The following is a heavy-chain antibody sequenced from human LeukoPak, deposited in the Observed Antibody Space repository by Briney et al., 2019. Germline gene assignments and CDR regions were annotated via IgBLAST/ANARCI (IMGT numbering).Heavy chain of an antibody. CDR2: ISGSGGST. V-gene: IGHV3-23*01. CDR1: GFTFSDYW. J-gene: IGHJ4*02. CDR3: AKPRENSSGVGRYCDY. Sequence: GGSLRLSCAASGFTFSDYWMQWVRQAPGKGLEWASAISGSGGSTYYADSVKGRFTISRDNSKNTLYLQMNSLRAEDTAVYYCAKPRENSSGVGRYCDYWGQGTLVTVSS. D-gene: IGHD6-19*01.